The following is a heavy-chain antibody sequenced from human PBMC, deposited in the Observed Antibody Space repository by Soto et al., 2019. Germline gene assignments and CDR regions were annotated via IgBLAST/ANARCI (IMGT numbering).Heavy chain of an antibody. D-gene: IGHD3-22*01. CDR1: GGSISSYY. CDR3: ARVREDSSGYYFYDYYFDY. V-gene: IGHV4-59*05. CDR2: IYYSGST. J-gene: IGHJ4*02. Sequence: SETLSLTCTVSGGSISSYYWSWIRQPPGKGLEWIGSIYYSGSTYYNPSLKSRVTISVDTSKNQFSLKLSSVTAADTAVYYCARVREDSSGYYFYDYYFDYWGQGTLVTVSS.